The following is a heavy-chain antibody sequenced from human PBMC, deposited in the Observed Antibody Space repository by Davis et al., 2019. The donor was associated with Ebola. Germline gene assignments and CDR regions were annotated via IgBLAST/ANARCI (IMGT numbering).Heavy chain of an antibody. CDR1: GYTFTGYY. D-gene: IGHD3-10*01. V-gene: IGHV1-18*04. Sequence: ASVKVSCKASGYTFTGYYMHWVRQAPGQGLEWMGWISAYNGNTNYAQKLQGRVTMTTDTSTSTAYMELRSLRSDDTAVYYCARARFRELLEDYWGQGTLVTVSS. J-gene: IGHJ4*02. CDR2: ISAYNGNT. CDR3: ARARFRELLEDY.